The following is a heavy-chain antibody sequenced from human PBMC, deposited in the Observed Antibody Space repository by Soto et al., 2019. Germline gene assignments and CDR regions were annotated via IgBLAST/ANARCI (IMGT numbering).Heavy chain of an antibody. J-gene: IGHJ4*02. V-gene: IGHV4-34*01. CDR3: VRTLYGEPSTPSKPAFDY. Sequence: QVPLHPWGAGLLKPSETLSRTCGVHGGSFTNYYWSWIRQSPGKGPEWIGEVNPVRIANYNPSLKCRVTISADASKIQGSLRLRAVTAADTAVYCCVRTLYGEPSTPSKPAFDYWGQGTLVTGAS. D-gene: IGHD2-2*01. CDR2: VNPVRIA. CDR1: GGSFTNYY.